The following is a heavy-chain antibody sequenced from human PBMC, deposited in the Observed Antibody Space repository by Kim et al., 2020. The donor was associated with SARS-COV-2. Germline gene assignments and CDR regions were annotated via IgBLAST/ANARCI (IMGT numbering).Heavy chain of an antibody. CDR1: GGTFSSYA. V-gene: IGHV1-69*13. Sequence: SVKVSCKASGGTFSSYAISWVRQAPGQGLEGGVGVLYTVGTANYVQKFQGRVTITADESTSTAYMELSSLRSEDTAVYYCARLYTYYYDSSGYYPFDYWGQGTLVTVSS. CDR2: VLYTVGTA. CDR3: ARLYTYYYDSSGYYPFDY. J-gene: IGHJ4*02. D-gene: IGHD3-22*01.